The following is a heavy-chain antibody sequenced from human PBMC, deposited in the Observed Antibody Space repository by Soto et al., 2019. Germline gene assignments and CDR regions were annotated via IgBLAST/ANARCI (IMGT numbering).Heavy chain of an antibody. D-gene: IGHD3-9*01. CDR3: ARAPPVYYDILTGYYKALSSEYFQH. J-gene: IGHJ1*01. Sequence: GASVKVSCKASGYTFTSYGISWVRQAPGQGLEWMGWISAYNGNTNYAQKLRGRVTMTTDTSTSTAYMELRSLRSDDTAVYYCARAPPVYYDILTGYYKALSSEYFQHWGQGTLVTVSS. CDR1: GYTFTSYG. V-gene: IGHV1-18*04. CDR2: ISAYNGNT.